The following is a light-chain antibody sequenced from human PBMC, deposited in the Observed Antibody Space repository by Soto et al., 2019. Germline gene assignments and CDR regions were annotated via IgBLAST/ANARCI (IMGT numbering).Light chain of an antibody. Sequence: AIQLTQSPSSLSASIGDRVTITCRARQGIGSALAWYQQAPGKPPKLLIFDASTLENGVPSTFSGGGSGTDFTLTISSLQPEDFATYYCLLFNTYPQAFGGGTKVEIK. CDR2: DAS. J-gene: IGKJ4*01. CDR3: LLFNTYPQA. V-gene: IGKV1-13*02. CDR1: QGIGSA.